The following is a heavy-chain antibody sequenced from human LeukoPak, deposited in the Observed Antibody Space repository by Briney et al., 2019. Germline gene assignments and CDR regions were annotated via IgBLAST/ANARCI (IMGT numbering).Heavy chain of an antibody. CDR2: ISYDGSNK. Sequence: GGSLRLSCAASGFTFSSYGMHWVRQAPGKGLEWVAVISYDGSNKYYADSVKGRFTISRDNSKNTLYLQMNSLRAEDTAVYYCAKSRPYLIWFVEHAIGEAFEVWGQGTMVTVSS. J-gene: IGHJ3*01. CDR1: GFTFSSYG. CDR3: AKSRPYLIWFVEHAIGEAFEV. D-gene: IGHD3-10*01. V-gene: IGHV3-30*18.